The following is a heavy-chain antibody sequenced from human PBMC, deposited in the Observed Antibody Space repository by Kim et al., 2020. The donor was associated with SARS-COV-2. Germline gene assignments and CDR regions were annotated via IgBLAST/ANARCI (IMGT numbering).Heavy chain of an antibody. J-gene: IGHJ4*02. Sequence: NYAASVKGLFTISRDDAKKSLYLQMNSLRAEDTAVYYCASFYSSSWYTFDYWGQGTLVTVSS. CDR3: ASFYSSSWYTFDY. V-gene: IGHV3-11*03. D-gene: IGHD6-13*01.